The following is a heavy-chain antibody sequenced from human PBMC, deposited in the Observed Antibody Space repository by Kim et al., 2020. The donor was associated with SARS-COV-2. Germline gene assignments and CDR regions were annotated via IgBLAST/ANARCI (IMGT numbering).Heavy chain of an antibody. Sequence: TPSLRTRVTISVDTSKTQFSLKLSSVTAADTAVYYCARRNGYDSSIFDYWGQGTLVTVSS. D-gene: IGHD3-22*01. CDR3: ARRNGYDSSIFDY. J-gene: IGHJ4*02. V-gene: IGHV4-59*08.